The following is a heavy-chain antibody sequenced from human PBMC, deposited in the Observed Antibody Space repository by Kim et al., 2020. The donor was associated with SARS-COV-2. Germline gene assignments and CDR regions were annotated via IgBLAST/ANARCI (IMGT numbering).Heavy chain of an antibody. V-gene: IGHV3-23*01. Sequence: GGSLRLSCAASGFTFSSYAMSWVRQAPGKGLEWVSAISGSGGSTYYADSVKGRFTISRDNSKNTLYLQMNSLRAEDTAVYYCAKDSPLYMITLVGFDYWGQGTLVTVSS. D-gene: IGHD3-16*01. CDR1: GFTFSSYA. CDR3: AKDSPLYMITLVGFDY. CDR2: ISGSGGST. J-gene: IGHJ4*02.